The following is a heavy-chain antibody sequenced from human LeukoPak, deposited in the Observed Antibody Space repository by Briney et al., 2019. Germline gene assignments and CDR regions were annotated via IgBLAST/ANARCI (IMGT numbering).Heavy chain of an antibody. CDR3: ARGATRLGYSYAVDY. Sequence: SETLSLTCTVSGGSISSYYWSWIRQPPGKGLEWIGYIYYSGSTNYNPSLKSRVTISVDTSKNQFSLKLSSVTAADTAVYYCARGATRLGYSYAVDYWGQGTLVTVSS. CDR1: GGSISSYY. D-gene: IGHD5-18*01. V-gene: IGHV4-59*01. CDR2: IYYSGST. J-gene: IGHJ4*02.